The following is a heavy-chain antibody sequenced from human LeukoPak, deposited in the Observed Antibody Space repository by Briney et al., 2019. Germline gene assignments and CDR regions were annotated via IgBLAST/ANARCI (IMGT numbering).Heavy chain of an antibody. CDR3: ARGSPPRVYYDRSGYYSYYFDY. V-gene: IGHV1-46*01. CDR1: GYTFTSYH. J-gene: IGHJ4*02. D-gene: IGHD3-22*01. CDR2: INPSGGTT. Sequence: GASVKVSCKASGYTFTSYHMHWVRQAPGQGLEWMGIINPSGGTTNYAQKFRGGVTMTRDMSTSTVYMELSSLRSDDTAVYYCARGSPPRVYYDRSGYYSYYFDYWGQGTLVTVSS.